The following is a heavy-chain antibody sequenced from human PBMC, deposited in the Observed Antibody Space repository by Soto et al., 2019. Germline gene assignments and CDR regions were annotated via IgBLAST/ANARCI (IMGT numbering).Heavy chain of an antibody. D-gene: IGHD3-10*01. CDR1: GASIITDNW. Sequence: QVQLQESGPGLVKPSGTLSLTCALSGASIITDNWWSWVRQPPGKEREWIGEIYHSGNTNFNPSVKSRVTISVDTSKNQFSLTVRSVTAADTAIYYCARASASSKLRGVVINWGQGTLVTVSS. J-gene: IGHJ4*02. CDR3: ARASASSKLRGVVIN. V-gene: IGHV4-4*02. CDR2: IYHSGNT.